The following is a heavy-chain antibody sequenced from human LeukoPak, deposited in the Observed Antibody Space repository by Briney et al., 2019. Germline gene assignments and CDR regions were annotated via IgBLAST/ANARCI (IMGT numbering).Heavy chain of an antibody. CDR1: GGSISSSPW. CDR3: ARRWNYYYYMDV. V-gene: IGHV4-4*02. Sequence: PSGTLSLTCAVSGGSISSSPWWSWVRQPPGKGLEWIGEINHSGSTNYNPSLKSRVTISVDTSKNQFSLKLSSATAADTAVYYCARRWNYYYYMDVWGKGTTVTVSS. CDR2: INHSGST. J-gene: IGHJ6*03. D-gene: IGHD4-23*01.